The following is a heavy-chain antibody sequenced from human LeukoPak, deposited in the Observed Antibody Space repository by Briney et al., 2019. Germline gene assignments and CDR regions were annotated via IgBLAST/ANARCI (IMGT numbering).Heavy chain of an antibody. Sequence: GGSLRLSCAASGCTVSTNCMTWVRQAPGKGLEWVSTIYSGGTTYYADSVMGRFTISRHNSRNTLYLQMNSLRAEDTAVYYCARVDTVMAYYFDFWGQGTLVTVSS. V-gene: IGHV3-53*04. J-gene: IGHJ4*02. D-gene: IGHD5-18*01. CDR3: ARVDTVMAYYFDF. CDR1: GCTVSTNC. CDR2: IYSGGTT.